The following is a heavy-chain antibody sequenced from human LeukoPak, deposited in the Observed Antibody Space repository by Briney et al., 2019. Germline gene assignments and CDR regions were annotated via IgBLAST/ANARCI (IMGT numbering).Heavy chain of an antibody. J-gene: IGHJ6*02. CDR1: GDSFTSTDDF. CDR3: ARSSYSSGRYGGLDV. CDR2: INYSGKT. V-gene: IGHV4-39*01. Sequence: SETLSLTCTVSGDSFTSTDDFWGWIRQPPGKGLEWIGSINYSGKTYYNPPLKSRVIISVDTSKNQVSLRLSSVTAADTAVYYCARSSYSSGRYGGLDVWGQGTTVTVSS. D-gene: IGHD3-22*01.